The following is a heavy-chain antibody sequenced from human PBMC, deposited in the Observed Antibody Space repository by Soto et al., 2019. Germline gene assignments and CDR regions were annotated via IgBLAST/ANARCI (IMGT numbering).Heavy chain of an antibody. CDR3: AREPYSSSWRAAFDI. J-gene: IGHJ3*02. CDR1: GGSISSSNW. CDR2: IYHSGST. Sequence: SETLSLTCAVSGGSISSSNWWSWVRQPPGKGLEWIGEIYHSGSTNYNPSLKSRVTISVDTSKNQFSLKLSSVTAADTAVYYCAREPYSSSWRAAFDIWGQGTMVTVSS. V-gene: IGHV4-4*02. D-gene: IGHD6-13*01.